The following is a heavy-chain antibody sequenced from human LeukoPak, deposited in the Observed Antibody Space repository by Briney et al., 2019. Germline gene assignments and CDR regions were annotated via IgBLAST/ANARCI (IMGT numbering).Heavy chain of an antibody. CDR3: TREAAAGIDY. D-gene: IGHD6-13*01. J-gene: IGHJ4*02. V-gene: IGHV3-7*01. CDR2: IKQDGSEK. Sequence: GGSLRLSCAASGFTFSTYWMSWVRQAPGKGLEWVANIKQDGSEKYYLDSVKGRFTISRDNAKNSLYLQMNSLRAEDTAVYFRTREAAAGIDYWGQGTLVTVSS. CDR1: GFTFSTYW.